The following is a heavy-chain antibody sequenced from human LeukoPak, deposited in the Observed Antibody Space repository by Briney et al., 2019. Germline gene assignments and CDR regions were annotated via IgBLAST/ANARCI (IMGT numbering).Heavy chain of an antibody. CDR3: ARCRFECTSNSCYYYYYYYMDV. Sequence: SETLSLTCAVYGGPFTDYYWSWIRQPPGKGLEWIGEINHSGSTNYNPSLKSRVIISVDTSKNQFSLNLSSVTAADTAVYYCARCRFECTSNSCYYYYYYYMDVWGRGTTVTVSS. J-gene: IGHJ6*03. CDR2: INHSGST. D-gene: IGHD2-2*01. CDR1: GGPFTDYY. V-gene: IGHV4-34*01.